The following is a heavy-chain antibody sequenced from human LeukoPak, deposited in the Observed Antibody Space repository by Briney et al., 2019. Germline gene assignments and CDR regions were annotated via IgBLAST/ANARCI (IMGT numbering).Heavy chain of an antibody. D-gene: IGHD5-18*01. CDR2: INHSGST. V-gene: IGHV4-34*01. CDR3: ASIPSAMVSLYYFDY. Sequence: SETLPLTCAVYGGSFSGYYWSWIRQPPGKGLEWIGEINHSGSTNYNPSLKSRVTISVDTSKNQFSLKLSSVTAADTAVYYCASIPSAMVSLYYFDYWGQGTLVTVSS. J-gene: IGHJ4*02. CDR1: GGSFSGYY.